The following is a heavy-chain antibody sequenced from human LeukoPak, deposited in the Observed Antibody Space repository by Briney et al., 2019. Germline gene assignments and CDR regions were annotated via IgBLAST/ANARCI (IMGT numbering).Heavy chain of an antibody. Sequence: ASVKVSCKASGYTFINYYVHWVRQAPGQGLQWLGMINPSGGSTVYAQMLQGRLTMTTDMSTRTVYMELNSLTSEDTAVYYCARGRTTQSNASSGFYPRDYWGQGTLVTVSS. CDR1: GYTFINYY. D-gene: IGHD3-22*01. CDR3: ARGRTTQSNASSGFYPRDY. CDR2: INPSGGST. V-gene: IGHV1-46*01. J-gene: IGHJ4*02.